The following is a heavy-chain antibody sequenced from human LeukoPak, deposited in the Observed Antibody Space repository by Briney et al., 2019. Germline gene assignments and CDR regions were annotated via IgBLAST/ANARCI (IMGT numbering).Heavy chain of an antibody. CDR1: GFNFISYA. Sequence: PGGSLRLSCAGSGFNFISYAMNWVRQSPGKGLELVSGISADGGRTYYADSVKGRFTISRDNSKNTLYLQMNSLRAEDTAMYYCVKDSLSGWSLDYWGQGTLVTVSS. D-gene: IGHD6-19*01. CDR3: VKDSLSGWSLDY. CDR2: ISADGGRT. J-gene: IGHJ4*02. V-gene: IGHV3-23*01.